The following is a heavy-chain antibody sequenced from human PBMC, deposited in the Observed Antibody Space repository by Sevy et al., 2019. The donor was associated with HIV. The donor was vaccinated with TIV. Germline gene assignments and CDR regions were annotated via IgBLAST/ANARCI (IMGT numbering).Heavy chain of an antibody. CDR1: GKSLTAFS. CDR3: ATTKDYYETSGSPFDY. J-gene: IGHJ4*02. V-gene: IGHV1-24*01. Sequence: ASVKVSCKVSGKSLTAFSMHWVRQAPGKGLEWMGSFDPEDGETIYAQKLQGRLTMTDDTSTDTAYMELSRLRSEDTAVYYCATTKDYYETSGSPFDYWGQGTLVTVSS. CDR2: FDPEDGET. D-gene: IGHD3-22*01.